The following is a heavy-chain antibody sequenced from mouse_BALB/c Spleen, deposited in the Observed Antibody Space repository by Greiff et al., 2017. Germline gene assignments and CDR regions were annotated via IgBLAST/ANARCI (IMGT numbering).Heavy chain of an antibody. J-gene: IGHJ2*01. CDR1: GFTFSSYA. CDR2: ISSGGST. CDR3: ARGPAYFYFDY. V-gene: IGHV5-6-5*01. Sequence: EVKVVESGGGLVKPGGSLKLSCAASGFTFSSYAMSWVRQTPEKRLEWVASISSGGSTYYPDSVKGRFTISRDNARNILYLQMSSLRSEDTAMYYCARGPAYFYFDYWGQGTTLTVSS. D-gene: IGHD2-10*01.